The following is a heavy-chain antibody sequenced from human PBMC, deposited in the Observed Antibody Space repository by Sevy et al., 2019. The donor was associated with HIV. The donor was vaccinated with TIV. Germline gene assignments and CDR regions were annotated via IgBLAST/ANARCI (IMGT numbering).Heavy chain of an antibody. J-gene: IGHJ4*02. V-gene: IGHV3-30-3*01. D-gene: IGHD2-8*01. Sequence: GGSLRLSCAVSGFSFSHYAFHWVRQAPGKGLEWVSLISYDGTYKYYADSVKCRFTISRDNSKNTLYLQMNSLRGNDTAVYYCARVAVSYCTNDCYHRFDYWGPGALVTVSS. CDR2: ISYDGTYK. CDR3: ARVAVSYCTNDCYHRFDY. CDR1: GFSFSHYA.